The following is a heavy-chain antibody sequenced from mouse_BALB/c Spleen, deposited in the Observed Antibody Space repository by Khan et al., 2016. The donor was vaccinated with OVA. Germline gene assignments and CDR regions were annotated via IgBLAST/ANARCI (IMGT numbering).Heavy chain of an antibody. CDR2: IWSDGST. CDR1: GFSLTSYG. CDR3: ASGFDCYSSLYSMDY. Sequence: QVQLQQSGPGLVAPSQSLSITCTVSGFSLTSYGVHWVRQPPGKGLEWLVVIWSDGSTNYNSVLKSRLSISKDNSKSKVFLKMNSLQTDETAMYSGASGFDCYSSLYSMDYWGQGTSVTVSS. D-gene: IGHD1-1*01. J-gene: IGHJ4*01. V-gene: IGHV2-6*02.